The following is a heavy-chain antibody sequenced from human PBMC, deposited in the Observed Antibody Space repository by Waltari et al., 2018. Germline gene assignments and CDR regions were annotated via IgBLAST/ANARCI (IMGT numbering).Heavy chain of an antibody. Sequence: YMHWVRQAPGQGLQWMGWINPNSGVTKYAQKFQAWVTMTRDTSISTVYMELRRLKSDDTAVYYCARSMVRGDPPGFWGQGTLVTVSS. CDR1: Y. CDR2: INPNSGVT. D-gene: IGHD3-10*01. CDR3: ARSMVRGDPPGF. J-gene: IGHJ4*02. V-gene: IGHV1-2*04.